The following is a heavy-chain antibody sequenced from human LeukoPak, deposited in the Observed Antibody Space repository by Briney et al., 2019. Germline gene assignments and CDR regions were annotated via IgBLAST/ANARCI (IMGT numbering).Heavy chain of an antibody. Sequence: GGSLRLSCAASGFTFSSYAMSWVRQAPGKGLEWVSAISGSGGSTYYADSVKGRFTISRDNSKNTLYLQMNSLRAEDTAVYYCAKDQRYCSGGSCRFDYWGQGTLVTVSS. J-gene: IGHJ4*02. CDR1: GFTFSSYA. CDR2: ISGSGGST. CDR3: AKDQRYCSGGSCRFDY. D-gene: IGHD2-15*01. V-gene: IGHV3-23*01.